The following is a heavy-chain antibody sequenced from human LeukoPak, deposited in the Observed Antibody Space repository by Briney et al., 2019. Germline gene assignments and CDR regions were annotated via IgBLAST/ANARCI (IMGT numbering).Heavy chain of an antibody. J-gene: IGHJ4*02. CDR1: GGSITSTNW. CDR2: IYPRGST. CDR3: ARFSPRAMGNYLDF. V-gene: IGHV4-4*02. Sequence: PSETLSLTCAVSGGSITSTNWWSWVRQPPGKGLEWIGYIYPRGSTYYNPSLKSRVTLSLDKSANQFSLNLSSVTAADTAVYYCARFSPRAMGNYLDFWGQGTLVTVSS. D-gene: IGHD7-27*01.